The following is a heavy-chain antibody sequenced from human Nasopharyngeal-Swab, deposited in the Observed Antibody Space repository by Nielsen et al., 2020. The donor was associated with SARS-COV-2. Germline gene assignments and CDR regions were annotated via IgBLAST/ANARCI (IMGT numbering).Heavy chain of an antibody. J-gene: IGHJ4*02. D-gene: IGHD6-13*01. V-gene: IGHV3-23*01. Sequence: GESLKISCAASGFTFSSYAMSWVRQAPGKGLEWVSAISGSGGSTYYADSVKGRFTISRDNSKNTLYLQMNSLRAEDTAVYYCAKALIAAAGTDFDYWGQGTLVTVSS. CDR1: GFTFSSYA. CDR3: AKALIAAAGTDFDY. CDR2: ISGSGGST.